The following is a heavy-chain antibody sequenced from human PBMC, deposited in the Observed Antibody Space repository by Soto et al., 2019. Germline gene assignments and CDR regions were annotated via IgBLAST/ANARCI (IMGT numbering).Heavy chain of an antibody. J-gene: IGHJ3*02. D-gene: IGHD3-10*01. CDR2: IYYSGST. V-gene: IGHV4-59*08. Sequence: PSDTLSLTCTVFSGSISSSYWGWFRQPPGKGLEWIGYIYYSGSTNYNPSLKSRVTISVDTSKNQFSLKLSSVTAADTAVYYCARRYGSFFDIWGQGTMVTVSS. CDR1: SGSISSSY. CDR3: ARRYGSFFDI.